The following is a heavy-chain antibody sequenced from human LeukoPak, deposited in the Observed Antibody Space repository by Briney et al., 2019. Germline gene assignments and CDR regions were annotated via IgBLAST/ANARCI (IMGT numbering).Heavy chain of an antibody. CDR2: ISDSGAGT. V-gene: IGHV3-23*01. CDR1: GFTFSHYA. D-gene: IGHD3-10*01. J-gene: IGHJ5*02. CDR3: AKDYKCEP. Sequence: GGSLRLACAASGFTFSHYAMSWVRQAPGKGLEWVSAISDSGAGTNYADSVKGRFTISRDNSKNTLYLQMNSLRAGDTAIYYCAKDYKCEPWGQGTLVTVSS.